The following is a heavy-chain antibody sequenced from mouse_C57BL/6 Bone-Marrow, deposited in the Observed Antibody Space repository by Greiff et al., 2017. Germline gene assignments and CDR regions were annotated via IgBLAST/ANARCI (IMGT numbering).Heavy chain of an antibody. D-gene: IGHD4-1*01. CDR1: GYAFSSSW. Sequence: QVKLQQSGPELVKPGASVKISCKASGYAFSSSWMNWVKQRPGKGLEWIGRIYPGDGDSNYNGKFKGKATLTADKSSSTAYMQLSSLTSEDSAVYFCARERLGFAYWGQGTLVTVSA. CDR3: ARERLGFAY. V-gene: IGHV1-82*01. J-gene: IGHJ3*01. CDR2: IYPGDGDS.